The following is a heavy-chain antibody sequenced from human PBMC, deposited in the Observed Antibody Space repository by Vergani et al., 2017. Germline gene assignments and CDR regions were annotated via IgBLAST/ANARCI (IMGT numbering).Heavy chain of an antibody. D-gene: IGHD3-22*01. Sequence: QVQLVESGGGVVQRGGSLRLSCATSGFTLSNYDMQWIRQGPGKGLEWVAVIWYDGSNKYYADSVKGRFTISRDNSKNTLYLQMNSLRAEDTAVYYCARGSSYYYDSSGYYRAFDYWGQGTLVTVSS. V-gene: IGHV3-33*01. CDR3: ARGSSYYYDSSGYYRAFDY. CDR2: IWYDGSNK. J-gene: IGHJ4*02. CDR1: GFTLSNYD.